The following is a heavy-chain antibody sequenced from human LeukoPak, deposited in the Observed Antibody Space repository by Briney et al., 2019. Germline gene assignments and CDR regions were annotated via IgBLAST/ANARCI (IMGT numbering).Heavy chain of an antibody. Sequence: PGGSLRLSCAASGFTFSSYVMYWVRQAPGKGLEYVSLISSNGDTTYYANSVKGRFTISRDNSKNTLYLQMGSLRAEDMAVYYCARGNSYDDYWGQGTLVTVSS. D-gene: IGHD5-18*01. J-gene: IGHJ4*02. CDR2: ISSNGDTT. CDR3: ARGNSYDDY. V-gene: IGHV3-64*01. CDR1: GFTFSSYV.